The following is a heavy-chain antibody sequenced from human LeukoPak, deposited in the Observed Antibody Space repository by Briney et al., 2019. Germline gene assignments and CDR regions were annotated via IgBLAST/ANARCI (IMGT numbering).Heavy chain of an antibody. CDR2: IYYSGST. CDR1: GGSISSYY. CDR3: ASQEIITAMAHFDY. V-gene: IGHV4-59*01. D-gene: IGHD5-18*01. J-gene: IGHJ4*02. Sequence: PSETLSLTCTVSGGSISSYYWSWIRQPPGKGLEWLGYIYYSGSTNYNPSLKSRVTISVDTSKNQFSLKLSSVTAADTAVYYCASQEIITAMAHFDYWGQGTLVTVSS.